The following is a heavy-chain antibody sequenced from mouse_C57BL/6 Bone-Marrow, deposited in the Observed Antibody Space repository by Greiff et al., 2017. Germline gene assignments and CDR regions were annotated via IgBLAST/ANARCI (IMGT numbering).Heavy chain of an antibody. Sequence: QVQLQQSGAELVRPGTSVKMSCKASGYTFTNYWIGWAKQRPGHGLEWIGDIYPGGGYTNYNEKFKGKATLTADKSSSTAYMQFSSLTSEDSAIYYCAREGAYYYGSSPSWYFDVWGTGTTVTVSS. CDR2: IYPGGGYT. CDR3: AREGAYYYGSSPSWYFDV. D-gene: IGHD1-1*01. CDR1: GYTFTNYW. V-gene: IGHV1-63*01. J-gene: IGHJ1*03.